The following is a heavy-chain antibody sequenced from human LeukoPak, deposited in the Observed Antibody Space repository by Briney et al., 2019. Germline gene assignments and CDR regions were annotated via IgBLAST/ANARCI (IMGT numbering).Heavy chain of an antibody. D-gene: IGHD3-10*01. V-gene: IGHV4-59*08. J-gene: IGHJ4*02. CDR2: IYYSGST. Sequence: PSETLSLTCTVSGGSISSYYWSWIRQPPGKGLEWIGYIYYSGSTNYNPSLKSRVTISVDTSKNQFSLKLSFVTAADTAVYYCARLRIRGSGKSPGEPPPYYFDYWGQGTLVTVSS. CDR1: GGSISSYY. CDR3: ARLRIRGSGKSPGEPPPYYFDY.